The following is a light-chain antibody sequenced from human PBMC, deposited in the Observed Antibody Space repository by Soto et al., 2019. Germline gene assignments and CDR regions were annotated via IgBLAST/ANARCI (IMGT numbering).Light chain of an antibody. V-gene: IGKV3-20*01. Sequence: EIVLTQSPGTLSLSPGERATLSCRASQSVSSSYLAWYQQKPGQAPRLLIYGASSRATGIPDRFSGSGSGTDFARTISRLEPEDFAVYYCQQYGSSPRFTFDPGTKVDIK. J-gene: IGKJ3*01. CDR1: QSVSSSY. CDR2: GAS. CDR3: QQYGSSPRFT.